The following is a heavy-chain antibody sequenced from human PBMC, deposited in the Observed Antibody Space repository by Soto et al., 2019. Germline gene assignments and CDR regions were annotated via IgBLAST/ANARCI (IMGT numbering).Heavy chain of an antibody. V-gene: IGHV1-18*01. D-gene: IGHD3-3*01. Sequence: ASVKVSCKASGYTFTSYGISWVRQAPGQGLEWMGWISAYNGNTNYAQKLQGRVTMTTDTSTSTAYMELRSLRSDDTAVYYCAREASTIFGVAPYYYYYMDVWGKGTTVTVSS. CDR3: AREASTIFGVAPYYYYYMDV. J-gene: IGHJ6*03. CDR2: ISAYNGNT. CDR1: GYTFTSYG.